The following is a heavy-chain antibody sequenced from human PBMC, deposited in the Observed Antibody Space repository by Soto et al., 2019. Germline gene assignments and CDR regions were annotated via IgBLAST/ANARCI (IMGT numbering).Heavy chain of an antibody. J-gene: IGHJ6*02. CDR3: AKGPPRALDPGIAAHTYYYGMDV. CDR1: GFTFSSYG. V-gene: IGHV3-30*18. Sequence: PGGSLRLSCAASGFTFSSYGMHWVRQAPGKGLEWVAVISYDGSNKYYADSVKGRFTISRDNSKNTLYLQMNSLRAEGTAVYYCAKGPPRALDPGIAAHTYYYGMDVWGQGTTVTVSS. D-gene: IGHD6-13*01. CDR2: ISYDGSNK.